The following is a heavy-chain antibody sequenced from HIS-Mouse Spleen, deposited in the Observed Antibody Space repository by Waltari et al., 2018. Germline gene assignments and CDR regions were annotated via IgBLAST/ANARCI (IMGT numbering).Heavy chain of an antibody. CDR1: GFTFSSHW. CDR3: AREGDSGSYFDY. Sequence: EVQLVESGGGLVQPGGSLSLSCAASGFTFSSHWLCLVRQAPGKGLEWVANIKQDGSEKYYVDSVKGRFTISRDNAKNSLYLQMNSLRAEDTAVYYCAREGDSGSYFDYWGQGTLVTVSS. CDR2: IKQDGSEK. D-gene: IGHD1-26*01. V-gene: IGHV3-7*01. J-gene: IGHJ4*02.